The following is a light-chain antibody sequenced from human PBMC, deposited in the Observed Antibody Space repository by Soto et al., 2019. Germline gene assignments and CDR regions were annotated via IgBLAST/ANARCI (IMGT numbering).Light chain of an antibody. CDR2: AAS. Sequence: IQMTQSPSSLSASVGDRVTITCRASQSISSYLNWYQQKPGKAPKLLIYAASSLLSGVPSKFSGSGSGTDFTLTISSLQPEDFATYYCQQYNIYPTFGQGTRLEIK. CDR1: QSISSY. CDR3: QQYNIYPT. V-gene: IGKV1-16*02. J-gene: IGKJ5*01.